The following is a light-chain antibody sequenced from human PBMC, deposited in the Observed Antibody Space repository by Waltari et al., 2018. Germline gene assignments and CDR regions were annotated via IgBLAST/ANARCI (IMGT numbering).Light chain of an antibody. CDR2: GAS. V-gene: IGKV3-15*01. Sequence: EIVLTQSPATLSLSPGERATLSCRASQSVSSSLAWYQQKPGQAPRLLIYGASSRATGIPDRFSGSGSGTDFTLTISNREPEDFAGYYCQQYSNWPLTFGGGTKVEIK. J-gene: IGKJ4*01. CDR3: QQYSNWPLT. CDR1: QSVSSS.